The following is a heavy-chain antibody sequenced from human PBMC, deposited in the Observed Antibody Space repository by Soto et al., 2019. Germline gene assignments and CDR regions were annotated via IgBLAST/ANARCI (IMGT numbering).Heavy chain of an antibody. CDR3: AKDGNWLDVYFDV. J-gene: IGHJ4*02. CDR1: GIEFSNYA. D-gene: IGHD6-19*01. V-gene: IGHV3-23*01. CDR2: SSASGRSR. Sequence: PWGSLRLSCLASGIEFSNYAMSWCRQAPGKGLEWVSISSASGRSRYHADSVKGRFTISRDNSKNTLYLHMTNLRAEDTAVYYCAKDGNWLDVYFDVWGQGTPVTVSS.